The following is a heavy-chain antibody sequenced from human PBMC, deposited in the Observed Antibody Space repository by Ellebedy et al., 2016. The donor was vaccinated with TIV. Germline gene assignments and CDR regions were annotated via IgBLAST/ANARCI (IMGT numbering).Heavy chain of an antibody. Sequence: GESLKISCAASGFIFCSHAIRWVRQAQGKGLEWVSSITDSGDRTDYADAVKDRFTLSRDNSKDTLYLQMNSLSAEDTAVYYCASDFDSWGQGTLVTVSS. V-gene: IGHV3-23*01. CDR3: ASDFDS. CDR2: ITDSGDRT. J-gene: IGHJ4*02. CDR1: GFIFCSHA.